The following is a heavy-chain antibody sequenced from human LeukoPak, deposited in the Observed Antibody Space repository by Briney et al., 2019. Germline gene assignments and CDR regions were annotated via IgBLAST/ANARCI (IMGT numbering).Heavy chain of an antibody. CDR1: GFTFSSYA. J-gene: IGHJ4*02. V-gene: IGHV3-64*01. Sequence: GGSLRLSCAASGFTFSSYAMHWVRQAPGKGLEYVSAISSNGGSTYYANSVKGRFTISRDNSKNTLYLQVGSLRAEDMAVYYCARGPGYSSSWYYYWGQGTLVTVSS. D-gene: IGHD6-13*01. CDR3: ARGPGYSSSWYYY. CDR2: ISSNGGST.